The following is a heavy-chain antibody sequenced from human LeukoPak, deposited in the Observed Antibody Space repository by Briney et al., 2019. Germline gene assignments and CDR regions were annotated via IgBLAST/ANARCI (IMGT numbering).Heavy chain of an antibody. CDR3: ARAAAGLNLDAFDI. J-gene: IGHJ3*02. Sequence: SETLSLTCAVSGGSISSSNWWSWVRQPPGKGLEWIGEIYHSGSTNYNPSLKSRVTISVDKSKNQFSLKLSSVTAADTAVYYCARAAAGLNLDAFDIWGQGTMVTVSS. D-gene: IGHD6-13*01. CDR1: GGSISSSNW. V-gene: IGHV4-4*02. CDR2: IYHSGST.